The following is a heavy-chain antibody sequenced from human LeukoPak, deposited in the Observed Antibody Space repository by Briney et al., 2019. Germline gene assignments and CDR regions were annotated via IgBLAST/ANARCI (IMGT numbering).Heavy chain of an antibody. CDR1: GYSFTSYC. Sequence: PGESLKISCKVSGYSFTSYCIGWVRQMPGKGLEWMGIIYPGDSGPTYSPSFQGQVTISVDKSINTAYLQWSSLQASDTVMYYCGMSGDRVPLQDDVFDVWGQGTMVTVST. CDR2: IYPGDSGP. J-gene: IGHJ3*01. D-gene: IGHD1-26*01. V-gene: IGHV5-51*01. CDR3: GMSGDRVPLQDDVFDV.